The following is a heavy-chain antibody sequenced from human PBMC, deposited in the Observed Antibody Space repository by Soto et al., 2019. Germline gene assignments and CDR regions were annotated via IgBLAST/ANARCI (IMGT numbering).Heavy chain of an antibody. Sequence: SETLSLTCAVYGGSFTEYYWNWVRQYPGKGLEWIGDVSHTGSAKYNPSLQSRVAMSIDKSKNQLSLTMNFVTAADTAVFYCAFYDFSGRTCSGYWGQGTLVTVSS. CDR1: GGSFTEYY. J-gene: IGHJ4*02. V-gene: IGHV4-34*01. D-gene: IGHD3-3*01. CDR2: VSHTGSA. CDR3: AFYDFSGRTCSGY.